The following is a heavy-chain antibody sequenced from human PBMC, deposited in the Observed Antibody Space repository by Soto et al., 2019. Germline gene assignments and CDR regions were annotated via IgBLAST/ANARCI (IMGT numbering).Heavy chain of an antibody. D-gene: IGHD2-2*03. V-gene: IGHV5-51*01. CDR1: GYSFTSYW. J-gene: IGHJ6*02. CDR3: ARFGYCSSTSCHRYYYYGMDV. CDR2: IYPGDSDT. Sequence: GESLKISCNGSGYSFTSYWIGWVRQMPGKGLEWMGIIYPGDSDTRYSPSFQGQVTISADKSISTAYLQWSSLKASDTAMYYCARFGYCSSTSCHRYYYYGMDVWGQGTTVTVSS.